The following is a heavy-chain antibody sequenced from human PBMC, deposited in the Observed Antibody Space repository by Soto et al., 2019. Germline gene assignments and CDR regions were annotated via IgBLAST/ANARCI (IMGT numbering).Heavy chain of an antibody. D-gene: IGHD6-13*01. V-gene: IGHV3-23*01. CDR1: GLTFSNYA. CDR2: ISGSGGST. Sequence: EVQLLECGGGLVQPGGSLRLSCAAPGLTFSNYAVTWVRQAPGKGLEWVSTISGSGGSTYYADSVKGRFTISRDNSKNTLFLQMNSLRAEDTAVYYCAKDQGSSWYEIDYWGQGTLVTVSS. CDR3: AKDQGSSWYEIDY. J-gene: IGHJ4*02.